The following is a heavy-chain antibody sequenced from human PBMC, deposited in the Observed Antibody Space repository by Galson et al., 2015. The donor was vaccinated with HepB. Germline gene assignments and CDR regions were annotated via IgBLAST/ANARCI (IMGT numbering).Heavy chain of an antibody. J-gene: IGHJ4*02. CDR3: AREGDYGGNSVFEY. CDR1: GDAFGSYT. V-gene: IGHV1-69*13. D-gene: IGHD4-23*01. Sequence: SVKVSCKASGDAFGSYTINWVRQAPGQGLEWMRGIIPILGTANYAQKFQGRVTITADESTSTAHMEVSSLRSEDTAVYYCAREGDYGGNSVFEYWGQGTLVTVSS. CDR2: IIPILGTA.